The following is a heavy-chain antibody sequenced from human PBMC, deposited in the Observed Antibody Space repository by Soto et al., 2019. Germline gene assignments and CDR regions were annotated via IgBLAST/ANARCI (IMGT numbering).Heavy chain of an antibody. CDR2: INPNSGGT. J-gene: IGHJ6*03. CDR3: ARSGMVYAIPDYYYYMGV. CDR1: GYTFTGYY. Sequence: ASVKVSCKASGYTFTGYYMHWVRQAPGQGLEWMGWINPNSGGTNYAQKFQGWVTMTRDTSISTAYMELSRLRSDDTAVYYCARSGMVYAIPDYYYYMGVWGKGTTVTVSS. D-gene: IGHD2-8*01. V-gene: IGHV1-2*04.